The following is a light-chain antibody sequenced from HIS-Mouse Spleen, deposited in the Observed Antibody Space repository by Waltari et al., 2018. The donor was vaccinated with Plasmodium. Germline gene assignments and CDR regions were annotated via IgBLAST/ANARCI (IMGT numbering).Light chain of an antibody. J-gene: IGLJ3*02. CDR1: ALPKKY. CDR2: EDS. Sequence: SYELTQPPSVSVSPGQTARITCSGDALPKKYAYWYQQKSGQPPVLVIYEDSKRPSGSPEMFSGSSSGTMATLTISGAQVEDEADYYGYSTDSSGNHRVFGGGTKLTVL. V-gene: IGLV3-10*01. CDR3: YSTDSSGNHRV.